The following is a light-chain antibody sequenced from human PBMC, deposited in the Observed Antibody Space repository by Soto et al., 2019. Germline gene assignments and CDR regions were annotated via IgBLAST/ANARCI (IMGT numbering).Light chain of an antibody. V-gene: IGKV3-11*01. CDR3: QQRSNWPRT. J-gene: IGKJ1*01. CDR2: DAS. Sequence: EIVLTQSPATLSLSPGERATLSCRASQSVSSYLVWYQQKPGQGPRLLIYDASNRATGIPARFSGSGSGTDFTLTISSLEPEDFAVYYCQQRSNWPRTCGQGTKGDIK. CDR1: QSVSSY.